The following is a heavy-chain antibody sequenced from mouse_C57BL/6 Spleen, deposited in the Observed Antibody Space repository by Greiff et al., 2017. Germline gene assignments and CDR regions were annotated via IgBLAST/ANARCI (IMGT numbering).Heavy chain of an antibody. CDR3: AREKNPGYFDV. CDR1: GFTFSSYA. Sequence: EVKLVESGGGLVKPGGSLKLSCAASGFTFSSYAMSWVRQTPEKRLEWVATISDGGSYTYYPDNVKGRFTISRDNAKNNLYLQMSHLKSEDTAMYYCAREKNPGYFDVWGTGTTVTVSS. CDR2: ISDGGSYT. V-gene: IGHV5-4*01. J-gene: IGHJ1*03.